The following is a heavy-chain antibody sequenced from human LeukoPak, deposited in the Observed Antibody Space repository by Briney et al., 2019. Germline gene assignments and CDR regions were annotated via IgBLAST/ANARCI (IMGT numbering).Heavy chain of an antibody. Sequence: GASVKVSCKASGYTFTSYGISWVRQAPGQGLEWMGWISAYNGNTNYAQKLQGRVTMTTDTSTSTAYMELRSLRSDDTAVYYCAREYCSSTSCYRSYYYMDVWGKGTTVTVSS. J-gene: IGHJ6*03. CDR3: AREYCSSTSCYRSYYYMDV. V-gene: IGHV1-18*01. D-gene: IGHD2-2*02. CDR1: GYTFTSYG. CDR2: ISAYNGNT.